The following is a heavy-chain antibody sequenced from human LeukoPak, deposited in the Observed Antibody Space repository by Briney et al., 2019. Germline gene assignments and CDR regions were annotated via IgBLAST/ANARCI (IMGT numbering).Heavy chain of an antibody. CDR1: GGSISSYY. J-gene: IGHJ5*02. V-gene: IGHV4-59*01. Sequence: SETLSLTCTVSGGSISSYYWSWLRQPPGKGLEWIGYIYYSGSTNYNPSLKSRVTISVDTSKNQFSLKLSSVTAADTAVYYCASTLDYGDYEGWFDPWGQGTLVTVSS. CDR3: ASTLDYGDYEGWFDP. CDR2: IYYSGST. D-gene: IGHD4-17*01.